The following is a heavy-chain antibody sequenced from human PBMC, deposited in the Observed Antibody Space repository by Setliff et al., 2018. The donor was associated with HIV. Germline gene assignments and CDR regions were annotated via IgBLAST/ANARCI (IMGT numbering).Heavy chain of an antibody. CDR1: GGSISSSYYY. D-gene: IGHD3-10*01. Sequence: SETLSLTCTVSGGSISSSYYYWGWIRQPPGKGLEWIGSMYYSGSTYYNPSLKSRVTISVDTSKNQFSLKLNSVTAADTAVYYCARDPYGSGSYHYYYGMDAWGQGTTVTVSS. V-gene: IGHV4-39*07. CDR3: ARDPYGSGSYHYYYGMDA. CDR2: MYYSGST. J-gene: IGHJ6*02.